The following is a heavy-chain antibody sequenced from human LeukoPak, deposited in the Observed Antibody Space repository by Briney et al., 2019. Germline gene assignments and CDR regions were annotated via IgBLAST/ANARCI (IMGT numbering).Heavy chain of an antibody. Sequence: GGSLRLSCAASGFTFSSYAMHWVRQAPGKGLEWVAVISYDGSNKYYADSVKGRFTISRDNSKNTLYLQMNSLRAVDTAVYYCARGGDGYNCDYWGQGTLVTVSS. D-gene: IGHD5-24*01. CDR3: ARGGDGYNCDY. V-gene: IGHV3-30-3*01. CDR2: ISYDGSNK. J-gene: IGHJ4*02. CDR1: GFTFSSYA.